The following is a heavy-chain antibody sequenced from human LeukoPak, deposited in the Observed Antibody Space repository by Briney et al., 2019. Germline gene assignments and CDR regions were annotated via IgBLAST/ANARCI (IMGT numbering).Heavy chain of an antibody. CDR3: ARDYIPYYYYYMDV. V-gene: IGHV1-18*01. J-gene: IGHJ6*03. D-gene: IGHD2-2*02. CDR1: GYTFTSYG. Sequence: GASVKVSCKASGYTFTSYGISWVRQAPGQGLEWMGWISAYNGNTNYAQKLQGRVTMTTDTSTSTAYMELRSLRSDDTAVYYCARDYIPYYYYYMDVWGKGTTVTVSS. CDR2: ISAYNGNT.